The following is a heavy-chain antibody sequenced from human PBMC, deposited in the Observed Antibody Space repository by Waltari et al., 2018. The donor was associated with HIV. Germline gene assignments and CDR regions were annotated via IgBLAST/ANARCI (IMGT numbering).Heavy chain of an antibody. D-gene: IGHD3-16*02. V-gene: IGHV1-3*01. CDR1: GYTFTNYA. J-gene: IGHJ4*02. Sequence: QVQLVQSRAEVKRPGASVKVSCKTSGYTFTNYAVHWVRQAPGQRLESMGWINVGNSKTQYSLKFQGRLTITRDTSASVAYMELTRLKSEDTAGDFCAREGAGDIYYLEYWGQGTLVTVSS. CDR2: INVGNSKT. CDR3: AREGAGDIYYLEY.